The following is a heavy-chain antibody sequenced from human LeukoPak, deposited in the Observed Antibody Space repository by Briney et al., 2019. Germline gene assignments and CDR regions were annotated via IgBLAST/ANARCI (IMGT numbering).Heavy chain of an antibody. CDR3: ASGGYDFWSGYYIANDY. Sequence: SETLSLTCAVYGGSFSGYYRSWIRQPPGKGLEWIGEINHSGSTNYNPSLKSRVTISVDTSKNQFSLKLSSVTAADTAVYYCASGGYDFWSGYYIANDYWGQGTLVTVSS. CDR2: INHSGST. CDR1: GGSFSGYY. V-gene: IGHV4-34*01. D-gene: IGHD3-3*01. J-gene: IGHJ4*02.